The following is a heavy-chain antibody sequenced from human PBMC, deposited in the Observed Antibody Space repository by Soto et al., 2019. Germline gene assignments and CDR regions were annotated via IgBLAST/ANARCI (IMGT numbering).Heavy chain of an antibody. Sequence: SETLSLTCAVYGGSFSGYYWSWIRQPPGKGLEWIGEINHSGSTNYNPSLKSRVTISVDTSKNQFSLKLSSVTAADTAVYYCARGGGKRGYSYGLYYYYYGMDVWGQGTTVTVSS. CDR1: GGSFSGYY. CDR3: ARGGGKRGYSYGLYYYYYGMDV. J-gene: IGHJ6*02. D-gene: IGHD5-18*01. CDR2: INHSGST. V-gene: IGHV4-34*01.